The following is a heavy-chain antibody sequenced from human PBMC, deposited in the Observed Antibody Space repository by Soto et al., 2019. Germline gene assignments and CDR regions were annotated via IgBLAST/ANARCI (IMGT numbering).Heavy chain of an antibody. Sequence: EVQLVESGGGLVKPGGSPRLSCAASGFTFSNAWMSWVRQAPGKGLEWVGRIKSKTDGGTTDYAAPVKGRFTISRDDSKNTLYLQMNSLKTEDTAVYYCTTDIVVVPAASDYWGQGTLVTVSS. D-gene: IGHD2-2*01. CDR3: TTDIVVVPAASDY. CDR2: IKSKTDGGTT. J-gene: IGHJ4*02. CDR1: GFTFSNAW. V-gene: IGHV3-15*01.